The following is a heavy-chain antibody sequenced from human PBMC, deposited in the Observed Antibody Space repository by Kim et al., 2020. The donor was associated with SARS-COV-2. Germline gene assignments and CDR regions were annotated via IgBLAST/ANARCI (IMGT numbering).Heavy chain of an antibody. V-gene: IGHV4-31*02. J-gene: IGHJ4*02. D-gene: IGHD3-3*01. CDR3: ARGRITIFGVVNEYDY. Sequence: SHKTRVTISVDTSTTQFSLKLSSVTAADTAVYYCARGRITIFGVVNEYDYWGQGTLVTVSS.